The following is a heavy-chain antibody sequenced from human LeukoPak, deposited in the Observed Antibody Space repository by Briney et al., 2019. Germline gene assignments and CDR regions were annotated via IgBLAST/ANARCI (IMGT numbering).Heavy chain of an antibody. CDR2: MSGSGDST. Sequence: GGSLRLSCAASGCTFSSYAMGWARQAPGKGLEWVSGMSGSGDSTNYADSVKGRFTISRDNSKNTLYLQMNSLRADDTAVYYCAKDRFGPGRDAFDIWGQGTMVTVSS. D-gene: IGHD3-10*01. CDR1: GCTFSSYA. J-gene: IGHJ3*02. CDR3: AKDRFGPGRDAFDI. V-gene: IGHV3-23*01.